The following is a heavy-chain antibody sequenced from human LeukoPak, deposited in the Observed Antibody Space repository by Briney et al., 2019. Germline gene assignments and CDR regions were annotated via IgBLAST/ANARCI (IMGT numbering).Heavy chain of an antibody. D-gene: IGHD3-10*01. CDR1: GGSISSGGYY. Sequence: SQTLSLTCTVSGGSISSGGYYWSWIRRHPGKGLEWIGYIYYSGSAYYNPSLKSRVTISVDTSENQFSLKLSSVTAADTAVYYCARVNYGSATKGDYWGQGTLVTVSS. CDR2: IYYSGSA. J-gene: IGHJ4*02. V-gene: IGHV4-31*03. CDR3: ARVNYGSATKGDY.